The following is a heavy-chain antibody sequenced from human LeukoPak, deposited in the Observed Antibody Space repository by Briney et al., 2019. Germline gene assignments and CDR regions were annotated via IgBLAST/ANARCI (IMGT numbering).Heavy chain of an antibody. CDR1: GYTFTSYG. V-gene: IGHV1-18*01. D-gene: IGHD2-2*01. CDR2: ISAYNGNT. J-gene: IGHJ6*02. Sequence: ASVKVSCKASGYTFTSYGISWVRQAPGQGLEWMGWISAYNGNTNYAQKLQGRVTTTTDTSTSTAYMELRSLRSDDTAVYYCAREVWSAALSYYYYYGMDVWGQGTTVTVSS. CDR3: AREVWSAALSYYYYYGMDV.